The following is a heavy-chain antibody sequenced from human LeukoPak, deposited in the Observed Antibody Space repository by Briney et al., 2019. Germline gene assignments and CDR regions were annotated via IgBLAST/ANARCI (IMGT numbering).Heavy chain of an antibody. Sequence: PSETLSLIFIFSGASISTNTHYWGWVRQPPGKGLGWIASIHHTWTPYYNPSLKSRVTISEDKSKNQFSLQFSSVIAADTAVYYCMPHASGEPPRYWGQGTLVTASS. CDR2: IHHTWTP. V-gene: IGHV4-39*01. CDR3: MPHASGEPPRY. J-gene: IGHJ4*02. D-gene: IGHD7-27*01. CDR1: GASISTNTHY.